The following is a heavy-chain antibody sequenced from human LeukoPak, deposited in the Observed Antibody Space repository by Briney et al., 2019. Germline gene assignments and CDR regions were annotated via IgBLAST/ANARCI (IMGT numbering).Heavy chain of an antibody. D-gene: IGHD6-19*01. CDR3: ARAVAGTGYYYYYGMDV. CDR1: GFIFSTYA. V-gene: IGHV3-66*01. J-gene: IGHJ6*02. Sequence: TGGSLRLSCAASGFIFSTYAMSWARQAPGKGLEWVSVIYSGGSTYYADSVKGRFTISRDNSKNTLYLQMNSLRAEDTAVYYCARAVAGTGYYYYYGMDVWGQGTTVTVSS. CDR2: IYSGGST.